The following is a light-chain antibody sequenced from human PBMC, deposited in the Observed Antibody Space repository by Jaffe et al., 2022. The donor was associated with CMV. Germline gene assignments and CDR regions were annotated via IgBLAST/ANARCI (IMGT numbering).Light chain of an antibody. Sequence: DVVMTQSPLSLSVTLGQPASISCTSSQSLVRSDGNTYLCWFQQRPGQSPRRLIYNLSKRASGVPDRFSGSGSGTDFTLTISRVEVEDVGVYYCMQGVYWPITFGQGTRLEIK. CDR3: MQGVYWPIT. J-gene: IGKJ5*01. CDR1: QSLVRSDGNTY. CDR2: NLS. V-gene: IGKV2-30*02.